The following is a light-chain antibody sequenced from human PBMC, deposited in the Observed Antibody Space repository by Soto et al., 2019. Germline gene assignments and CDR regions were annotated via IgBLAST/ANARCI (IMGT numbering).Light chain of an antibody. CDR1: QSITDW. CDR2: KAS. Sequence: DIQMTQSPSTLSASVGDRVTITCRASQSITDWLAWYQQKPGKAPKFLIYKASNLEGGVPSRFSGSGSGTDFTLTISRLEPEDFAVYYCQHYGSLVLTFGGGTKVEIK. J-gene: IGKJ4*01. V-gene: IGKV1-5*03. CDR3: QHYGSLVLT.